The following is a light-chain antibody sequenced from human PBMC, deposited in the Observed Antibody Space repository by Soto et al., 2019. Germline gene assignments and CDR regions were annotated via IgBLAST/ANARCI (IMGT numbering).Light chain of an antibody. J-gene: IGKJ1*01. CDR2: GAS. CDR3: QQYGRSPPKT. V-gene: IGKV3-20*01. CDR1: QSVSNNY. Sequence: EIVLTQSPGTLSLSPGESATLSCRASQSVSNNYLAWYQQKPGQAPRLLIYGASNRATGIPDRFSGSGSGTDFTLTISRLEPEDFAVYYCQQYGRSPPKTFGQGTKVDIK.